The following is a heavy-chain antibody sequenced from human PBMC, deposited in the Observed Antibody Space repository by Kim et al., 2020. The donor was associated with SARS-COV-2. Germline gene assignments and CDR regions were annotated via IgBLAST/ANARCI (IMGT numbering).Heavy chain of an antibody. V-gene: IGHV4-34*01. Sequence: SETLSLTCAVYGGSFSGYYWSWIRQPPGKGLEWIGEINHSGSTNYNPSLKSRVTISVDTSKNQFSLKLSSVTAADTAVYYCARGVYLSYFDYWGQGTLVTVSS. J-gene: IGHJ4*02. D-gene: IGHD1-20*01. CDR2: INHSGST. CDR1: GGSFSGYY. CDR3: ARGVYLSYFDY.